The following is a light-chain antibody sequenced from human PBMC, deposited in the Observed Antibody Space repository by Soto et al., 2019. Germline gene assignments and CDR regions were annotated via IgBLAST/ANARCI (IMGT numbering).Light chain of an antibody. J-gene: IGKJ4*01. V-gene: IGKV1-39*01. Sequence: DIQMTQSPSSLSASVGDRVTITCRASQTISNYLNWYQQKPGKAPKLLIYGASSLQSGVPSRFSGSGSGTDFTLTISSLQPEDIATYYCQQSYSTPPLTFGGGTKVEIK. CDR3: QQSYSTPPLT. CDR2: GAS. CDR1: QTISNY.